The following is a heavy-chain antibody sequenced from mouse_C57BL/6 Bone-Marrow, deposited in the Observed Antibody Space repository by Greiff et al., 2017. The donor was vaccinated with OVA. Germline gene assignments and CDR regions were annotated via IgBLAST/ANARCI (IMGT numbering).Heavy chain of an antibody. Sequence: QVQLQQSGAELARPGASVKLSCKASGYTFTSYGISWVKQRTGQGLEWIGEIYPRSGNTYYNEKFKGKATLTADKSSSTAYMELRSLTSEDSAVYFCARKGLITTSDYAMDYWGQGTSVTVSS. CDR1: GYTFTSYG. J-gene: IGHJ4*01. V-gene: IGHV1-81*01. CDR3: ARKGLITTSDYAMDY. CDR2: IYPRSGNT. D-gene: IGHD1-1*01.